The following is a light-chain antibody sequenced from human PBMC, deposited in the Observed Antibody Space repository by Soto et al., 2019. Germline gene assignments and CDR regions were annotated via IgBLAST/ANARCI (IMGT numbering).Light chain of an antibody. Sequence: DIEMTQSPSTLSASVGDRATITCRASQSISSWLAWYQQKPGKAPKLLIYNASSIDTGVPSRFSGSGSGTDFTLTISSLQPDDFATYYCQQYNSYSITFGQGTRLEIK. CDR2: NAS. CDR3: QQYNSYSIT. J-gene: IGKJ5*01. V-gene: IGKV1-5*03. CDR1: QSISSW.